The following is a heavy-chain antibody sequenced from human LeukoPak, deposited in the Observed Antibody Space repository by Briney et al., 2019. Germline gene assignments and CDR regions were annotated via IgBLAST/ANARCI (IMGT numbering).Heavy chain of an antibody. CDR2: FYDTRSP. D-gene: IGHD3-10*01. J-gene: IGHJ4*02. Sequence: SETLSLTCTVSGVPISLYYWSWIRQPPGKGLEWIGYFYDTRSPKYNPSLERRVTISVDMSRNQFSLNLTSVTAADTAVYYCARGRGSLTYWGQGTLATVSS. CDR1: GVPISLYY. V-gene: IGHV4-59*01. CDR3: ARGRGSLTY.